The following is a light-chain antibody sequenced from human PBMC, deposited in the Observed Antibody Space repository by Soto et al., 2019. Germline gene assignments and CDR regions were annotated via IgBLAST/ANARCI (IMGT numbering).Light chain of an antibody. J-gene: IGKJ2*01. CDR3: QQYDTYPFA. CDR1: QSISSW. V-gene: IGKV1-5*03. Sequence: DIQMTQSPSPLSASVGDRVTITCRASQSISSWLAWYQQKPGKAPKLLIYKASSLESGVPSRFSGSGSGTEFTLTISSLQPDDFATDYCQQYDTYPFAFGQGTKLEIK. CDR2: KAS.